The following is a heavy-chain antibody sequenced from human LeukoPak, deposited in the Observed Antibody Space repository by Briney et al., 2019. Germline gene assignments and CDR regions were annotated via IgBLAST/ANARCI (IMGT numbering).Heavy chain of an antibody. V-gene: IGHV1-18*01. CDR1: GYTFTRYG. D-gene: IGHD3-22*01. CDR2: ISAYNGNT. CDR3: ARYGSSGYLDAFDI. Sequence: GASVKVSCKASGYTFTRYGISWVRQAPGQGLEWRGWISAYNGNTNYAQKLQGRVTMTTVTSTSTAYMELRSLRADDTAVYYCARYGSSGYLDAFDIWGQGTMVTVSS. J-gene: IGHJ3*02.